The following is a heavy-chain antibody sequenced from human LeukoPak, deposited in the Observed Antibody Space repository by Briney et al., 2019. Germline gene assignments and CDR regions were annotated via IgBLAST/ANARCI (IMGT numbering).Heavy chain of an antibody. J-gene: IGHJ4*02. Sequence: GGSLRLSCAASRFTLSSYGMHWVRQAPGKGLEWVAVISYDGSNKYYADSVKGRFTISRDNSKNTLYLQMNSLRAEDTAVYYCAKDRGVGAPFDYWGQGTLVTVSS. V-gene: IGHV3-30*18. CDR3: AKDRGVGAPFDY. D-gene: IGHD1-26*01. CDR2: ISYDGSNK. CDR1: RFTLSSYG.